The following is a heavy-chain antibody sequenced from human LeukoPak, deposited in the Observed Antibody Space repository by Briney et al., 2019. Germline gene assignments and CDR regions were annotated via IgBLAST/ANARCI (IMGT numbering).Heavy chain of an antibody. CDR1: GGSISRYY. V-gene: IGHV4-4*07. Sequence: SETLSLTCTVSGGSISRYYWSWIRQPAGKGLEWIGRIYTSWSTTYSPSLKSRNTISVDTSKNQLSLKLSSVTAADTAVYYRASPGGHWGQGALVTVPS. J-gene: IGHJ4*02. CDR3: ASPGGH. D-gene: IGHD3-10*01. CDR2: IYTSWST.